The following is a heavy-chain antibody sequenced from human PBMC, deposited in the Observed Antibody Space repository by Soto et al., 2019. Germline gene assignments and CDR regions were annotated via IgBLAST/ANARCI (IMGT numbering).Heavy chain of an antibody. V-gene: IGHV3-74*01. CDR1: GFTFTNYW. CDR3: TRDLRSNDNWFEP. D-gene: IGHD1-26*01. CDR2: IDGVGTGT. Sequence: GGSLRLSCAASGFTFTNYWMHWVRQVPGKGLVWVSRIDGVGTGTSYSDSVRGRFTISRDNAENTLYLQMNSLRAEDTGVYYCTRDLRSNDNWFEPWGQGTLVTVSS. J-gene: IGHJ5*02.